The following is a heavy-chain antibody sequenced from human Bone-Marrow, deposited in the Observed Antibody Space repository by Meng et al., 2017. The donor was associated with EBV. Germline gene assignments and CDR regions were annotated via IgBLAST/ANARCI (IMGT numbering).Heavy chain of an antibody. V-gene: IGHV1-69*06. Sequence: QGQLVRFGAEVMKPGASVKVSCKASGDHFTNLAFTWVRQVPGKGLEWMGGFLPILGAANYAQKFQGRLTITADKSTTTAFMELRSLRVDDTAVYFCARDGIAVPGGSNWFDPWGQGTLVTVSS. J-gene: IGHJ5*02. CDR3: ARDGIAVPGGSNWFDP. CDR2: FLPILGAA. CDR1: GDHFTNLA. D-gene: IGHD6-19*01.